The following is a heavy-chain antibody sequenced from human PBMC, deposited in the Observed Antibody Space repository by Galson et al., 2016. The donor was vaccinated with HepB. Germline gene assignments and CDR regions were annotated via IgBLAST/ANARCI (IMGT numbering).Heavy chain of an antibody. CDR1: GYTFTSYG. CDR2: ISAYNGNT. J-gene: IGHJ6*04. V-gene: IGHV1-18*01. D-gene: IGHD1-20*01. CDR3: ARAGYNWNDVFSYYYYGMDV. Sequence: SVKVSCKASGYTFTSYGISWVRQAPGQGLEWMGWISAYNGNTNYAKKLQGRVTMTTDTSTSTAYMEPRSMRSDDTAVYYCARAGYNWNDVFSYYYYGMDVWGKGTTVTVSS.